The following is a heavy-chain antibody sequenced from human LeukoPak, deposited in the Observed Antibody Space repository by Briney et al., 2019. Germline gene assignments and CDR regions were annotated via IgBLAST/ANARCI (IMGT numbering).Heavy chain of an antibody. CDR1: GFTFSSYW. Sequence: GGSLRLSCAASGFTFSSYWMSWLRQAPGQGLEWVAKIKQDGSEKYYVDSVKGRFTISRDNAKNSLYLQMNSLRAEDTALYYCARGGQRVGLKGPPDYWGQGTLVTVSS. CDR2: IKQDGSEK. V-gene: IGHV3-7*03. CDR3: ARGGQRVGLKGPPDY. D-gene: IGHD6-25*01. J-gene: IGHJ4*02.